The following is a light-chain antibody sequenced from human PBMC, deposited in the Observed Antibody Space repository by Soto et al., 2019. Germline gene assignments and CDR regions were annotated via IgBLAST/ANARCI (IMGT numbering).Light chain of an antibody. CDR1: QSVSSN. CDR2: GSS. J-gene: IGKJ1*01. CDR3: HQYNNWPRT. V-gene: IGKV3-15*01. Sequence: EIVMPQSPATMSVSPGERATRSCRASQSVSSNLAWYQQTPGQALRLLIYGSSTRATGIPARLSGSGSGTEFPLTISSLQSEGFAVDYCHQYNNWPRTFGQGTKVDIK.